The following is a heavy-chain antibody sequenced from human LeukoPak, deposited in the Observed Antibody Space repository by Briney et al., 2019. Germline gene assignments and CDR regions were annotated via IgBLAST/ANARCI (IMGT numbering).Heavy chain of an antibody. D-gene: IGHD1-7*01. CDR2: IYYSGST. Sequence: SETLSLTCTVSGGSISGYYWSWIRQPPGKGLEWIGYIYYSGSTNYNPSLKSRVTISVDTSKNQFSLKLSSVTAADTAVYYCARSELTSNWFDPWGQGTLVTVSS. CDR1: GGSISGYY. V-gene: IGHV4-59*01. J-gene: IGHJ5*02. CDR3: ARSELTSNWFDP.